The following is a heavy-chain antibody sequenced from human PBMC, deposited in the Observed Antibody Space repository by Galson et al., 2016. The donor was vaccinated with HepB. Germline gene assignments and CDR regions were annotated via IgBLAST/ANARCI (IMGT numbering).Heavy chain of an antibody. V-gene: IGHV5-51*01. J-gene: IGHJ5*02. Sequence: QSGAEVKKPGESLKISCKGSGYRFFAYWIVWVRQMPGKGLEWMGIIYPDDSQTKYSPSFEGRVAISADKSISTTYLQWSSLKASDTAMYFCARLDGHCSSTSCYMRDHWFDPWGQGTLVTVAS. D-gene: IGHD2-2*02. CDR1: GYRFFAYW. CDR3: ARLDGHCSSTSCYMRDHWFDP. CDR2: IYPDDSQT.